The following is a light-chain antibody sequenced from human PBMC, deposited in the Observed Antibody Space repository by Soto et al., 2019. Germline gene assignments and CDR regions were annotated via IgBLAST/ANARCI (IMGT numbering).Light chain of an antibody. Sequence: DIQMTQSPSVMSASVGDRVTITCRASQGSSNYLVWCQQKPGKVRKRRIYAACSLESGVPSRFSRSGSGTEFTLTISSLQPEDFATYFCLQHDTFPRTFGQGTKVDIK. CDR3: LQHDTFPRT. CDR1: QGSSNY. V-gene: IGKV1-17*03. J-gene: IGKJ1*01. CDR2: AAC.